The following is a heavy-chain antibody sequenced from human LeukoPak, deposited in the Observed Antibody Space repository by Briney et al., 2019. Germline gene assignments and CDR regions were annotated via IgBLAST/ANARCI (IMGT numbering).Heavy chain of an antibody. V-gene: IGHV3-30-3*01. J-gene: IGHJ6*02. CDR1: GFTFSSYA. Sequence: GGSLRLSCAASGFTFSSYAMHWVCQAPGKGLEWVAVISYDGSNKYYVDSVKGRFTISRDNSKNTLYVQMNSLRGEDTAVYYCARGYFSRGSKHRGDWTDYYGMDVWGQGTTVTVSS. CDR2: ISYDGSNK. D-gene: IGHD2-21*02. CDR3: ARGYFSRGSKHRGDWTDYYGMDV.